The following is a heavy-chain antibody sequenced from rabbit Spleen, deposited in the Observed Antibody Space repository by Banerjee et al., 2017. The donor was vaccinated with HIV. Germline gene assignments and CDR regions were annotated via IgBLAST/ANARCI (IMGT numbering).Heavy chain of an antibody. CDR1: GFSLSSCW. CDR2: IDTSDGDT. D-gene: IGHD8-1*01. V-gene: IGHV1S45*01. Sequence: QQQLEESGGGLVKPGGTLTLTCKASGFSLSSCWLCWVRQAPGKGLQWIACIDTSDGDTDYANWPKGRFTISKTSSTTVTLQMTSLTAADTATYFCARDTGTSFSTYGMDLWGPGTLVTVS. J-gene: IGHJ6*01. CDR3: ARDTGTSFSTYGMDL.